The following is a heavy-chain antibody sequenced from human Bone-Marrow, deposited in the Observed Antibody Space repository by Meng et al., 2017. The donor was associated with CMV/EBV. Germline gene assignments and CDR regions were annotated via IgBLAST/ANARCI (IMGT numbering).Heavy chain of an antibody. CDR2: IIPILGIA. V-gene: IGHV1-69*04. D-gene: IGHD3-3*01. CDR1: GGTFSSYT. CDR3: AREGTGVVIDY. Sequence: SVKVSCKASGGTFSSYTISWVRQAPGQGLEWMGRIIPILGIANYAQKFQGRVTITADKSTSTAYMELSSLRSEDTAVYYCAREGTGVVIDYWGQGTLVTVSS. J-gene: IGHJ4*02.